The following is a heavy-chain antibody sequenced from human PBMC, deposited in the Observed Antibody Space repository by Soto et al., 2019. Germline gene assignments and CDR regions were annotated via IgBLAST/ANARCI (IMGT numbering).Heavy chain of an antibody. J-gene: IGHJ4*02. Sequence: GGSLRLCCAASGFTFTRYSMNWVRQAPGKGLEWVSSISSTTNYIYYGDSMKGRFTISRDNAKNSLYLEMNSLRAEDTAVYYCARESEDLTSNFDYWGQGTLVTVSS. CDR2: ISSTTNYI. V-gene: IGHV3-21*06. CDR1: GFTFTRYS. CDR3: ARESEDLTSNFDY.